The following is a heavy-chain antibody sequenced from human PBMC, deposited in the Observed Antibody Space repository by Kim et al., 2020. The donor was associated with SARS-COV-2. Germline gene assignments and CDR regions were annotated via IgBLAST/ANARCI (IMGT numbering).Heavy chain of an antibody. CDR2: ISAYNGNT. CDR3: ARVMAHYGLGYCSSTSCYTDAFDI. J-gene: IGHJ3*02. Sequence: ASVKVSCKASGYTFTSYGISWVRQAPGQGLEWMGWISAYNGNTNYAQKLQGRVTMTTDTSTSTAYMELRSLRSDDTAVYYCARVMAHYGLGYCSSTSCYTDAFDIWGQGTMVTVSS. V-gene: IGHV1-18*01. D-gene: IGHD2-2*02. CDR1: GYTFTSYG.